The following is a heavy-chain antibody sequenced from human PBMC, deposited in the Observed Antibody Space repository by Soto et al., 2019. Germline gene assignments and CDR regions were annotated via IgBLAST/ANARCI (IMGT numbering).Heavy chain of an antibody. D-gene: IGHD6-13*01. CDR3: ARDHFGAAADYYYYRDV. V-gene: IGHV3-48*02. CDR1: GFTFSSYS. J-gene: IGHJ6*03. CDR2: ISSSSSTI. Sequence: GGSLRLSCAASGFTFSSYSMNWVRRAPGKGLEWVSYISSSSSTIYYADSVKGRFTISRDNAKNSLYLQMNSLRDEDTAVYYCARDHFGAAADYYYYRDVWGKGTTVTVSS.